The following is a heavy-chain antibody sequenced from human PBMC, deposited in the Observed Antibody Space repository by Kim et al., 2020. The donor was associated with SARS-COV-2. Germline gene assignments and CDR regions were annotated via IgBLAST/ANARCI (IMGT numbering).Heavy chain of an antibody. CDR2: IDPRNSYT. CDR3: ARDRLTIFGVGFNV. D-gene: IGHD3-3*01. CDR1: GYTFTNYW. Sequence: GESLKISCKGSGYTFTNYWISWVRQMPGKGLEWMGRIDPRNSYTTYSPSFQGHVTISADKSNNTAYLQWSSLKASDTAMYYCARDRLTIFGVGFNVWGQGTTVTVSS. J-gene: IGHJ6*02. V-gene: IGHV5-10-1*01.